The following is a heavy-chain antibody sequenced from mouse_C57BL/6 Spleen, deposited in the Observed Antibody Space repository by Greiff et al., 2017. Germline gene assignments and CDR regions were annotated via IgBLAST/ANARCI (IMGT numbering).Heavy chain of an antibody. CDR1: GYAFSSSW. Sequence: QVQLKESGPELVKPGASVKISCKASGYAFSSSWMNWVKQRPGKGLEWIGRIYPGDGDTNYNGKFKGKATLTADKSSSTAYMQLSSLTSEDSAVYFCARGGGLWYFDVWGTGTTVTVSS. CDR3: ARGGGLWYFDV. V-gene: IGHV1-82*01. CDR2: IYPGDGDT. D-gene: IGHD3-1*01. J-gene: IGHJ1*03.